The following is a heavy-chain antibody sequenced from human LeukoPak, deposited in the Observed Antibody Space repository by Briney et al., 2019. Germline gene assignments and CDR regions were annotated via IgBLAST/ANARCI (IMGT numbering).Heavy chain of an antibody. V-gene: IGHV3-23*01. CDR3: AKGAYDHIWGSRNDY. Sequence: GGSLRLSCAASGFTFGSYAMSWVRQAPGKGLEWVSATSGSGGSTYYADSVKGRFTISRDNSKNTPYLQMNSLSAEDTAVYYCAKGAYDHIWGSRNDYWGQGTLVTVSS. D-gene: IGHD3-16*01. CDR2: TSGSGGST. J-gene: IGHJ4*02. CDR1: GFTFGSYA.